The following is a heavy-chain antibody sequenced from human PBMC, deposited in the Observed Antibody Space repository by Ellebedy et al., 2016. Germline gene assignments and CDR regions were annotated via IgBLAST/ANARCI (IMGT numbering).Heavy chain of an antibody. V-gene: IGHV4-4*07. D-gene: IGHD6-13*01. CDR1: GGSISSYY. CDR2: IYTSGST. Sequence: SETLSLTXTVSGGSISSYYWSWIRQPAGKGLEWIGRIYTSGSTNYNPSLKSRVTISVDTSKNQFSLKLSSVTAADTAVYYCAREVGEQQLVTFDYWGQGTLVTVSS. CDR3: AREVGEQQLVTFDY. J-gene: IGHJ4*02.